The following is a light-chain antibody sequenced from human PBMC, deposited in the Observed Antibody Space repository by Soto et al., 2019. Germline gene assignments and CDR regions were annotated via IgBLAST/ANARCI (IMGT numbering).Light chain of an antibody. CDR3: QQYGSSPLT. CDR1: QTVSSNY. J-gene: IGKJ4*01. V-gene: IGKV3-20*01. Sequence: EIVLTQSPGTLSLSPGERATLSCRASQTVSSNYLAWYQLKPGQAPRLLIYGTSSRATGIPDRFSGSGSGTDFTLTISRLEPEDFAVYYCQQYGSSPLTFGGGTKVEIK. CDR2: GTS.